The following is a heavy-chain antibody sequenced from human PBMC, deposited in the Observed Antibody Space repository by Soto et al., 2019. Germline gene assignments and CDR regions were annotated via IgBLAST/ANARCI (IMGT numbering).Heavy chain of an antibody. V-gene: IGHV4-59*01. CDR2: IYYTGST. J-gene: IGHJ4*02. Sequence: PSETLSLTCSVSGGSISIYYWPWIRQSPGRGLEWIGDIYYTGSTNYNPSLESRVTISLDTSKNQFSLRLTSVTAADTAVYYCARVGSGFVRGFDYWGQGTLVTVSS. CDR1: GGSISIYY. D-gene: IGHD5-12*01. CDR3: ARVGSGFVRGFDY.